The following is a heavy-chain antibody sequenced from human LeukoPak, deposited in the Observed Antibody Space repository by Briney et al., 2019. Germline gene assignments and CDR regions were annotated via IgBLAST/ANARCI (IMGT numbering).Heavy chain of an antibody. D-gene: IGHD4/OR15-4a*01. J-gene: IGHJ5*02. Sequence: WASVKVSCKASGYTFTGYYMHWVRQAPGQGLEWMGWINPNSGGTNYAQKFQGRVTMTRNTSISTAYMELSSLRSEDTAVYYCARKNYGSNRWFDPWGQGTLVTVSS. CDR1: GYTFTGYY. CDR2: INPNSGGT. CDR3: ARKNYGSNRWFDP. V-gene: IGHV1-2*02.